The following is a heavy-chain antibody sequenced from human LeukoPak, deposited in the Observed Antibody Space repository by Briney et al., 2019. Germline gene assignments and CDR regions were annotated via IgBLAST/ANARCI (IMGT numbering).Heavy chain of an antibody. CDR3: GRGPRGTIFGVVTLYYFDY. V-gene: IGHV3-30*04. D-gene: IGHD3-3*01. CDR2: ISYDGSNK. Sequence: QPGRSLRLSCAASGFTFSSYAMHWVRQAPGKGLEWVAVISYDGSNKYYADSVKGRFTISRDNSKNTLYLQMNSLRAEDTAVYYCGRGPRGTIFGVVTLYYFDYWGQGTLVTVSS. J-gene: IGHJ4*02. CDR1: GFTFSSYA.